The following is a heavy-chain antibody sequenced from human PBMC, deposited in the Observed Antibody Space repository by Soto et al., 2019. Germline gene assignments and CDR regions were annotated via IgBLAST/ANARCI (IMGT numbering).Heavy chain of an antibody. CDR1: GFTFSSYA. D-gene: IGHD3-22*01. V-gene: IGHV3-23*01. CDR3: AKCPLLYDSSGYYFDY. J-gene: IGHJ4*02. Sequence: GGSLRLSCAASGFTFSSYAMSWVRQAPGKGLEWVSAISGRGGSTYYADSVKGRFTNSRDNSKNTLYLQMNSLRSAGTAVYYCAKCPLLYDSSGYYFDYWGQGTLVTVSS. CDR2: ISGRGGST.